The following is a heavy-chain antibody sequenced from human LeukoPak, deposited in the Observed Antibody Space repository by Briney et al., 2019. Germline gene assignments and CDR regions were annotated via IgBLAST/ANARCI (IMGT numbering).Heavy chain of an antibody. J-gene: IGHJ6*03. CDR1: GYTFTSYG. CDR3: ARDLRGLYYMGV. CDR2: ISAYNGNT. V-gene: IGHV1-18*01. Sequence: ASVKVSCKASGYTFTSYGISWVRQAPGQGLKWMGWISAYNGNTNYAQKLQGRVTMTTDTSTSTAYMELRSLRSDDTAVYYCARDLRGLYYMGVWGKGTTVTVSS.